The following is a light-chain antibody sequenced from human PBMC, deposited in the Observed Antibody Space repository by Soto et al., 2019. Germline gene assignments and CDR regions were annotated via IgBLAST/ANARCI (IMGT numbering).Light chain of an antibody. CDR3: CSYALSSNVV. CDR1: SSDVGSYDL. CDR2: EGS. V-gene: IGLV2-23*01. J-gene: IGLJ2*01. Sequence: QSALTQPASVSGSPGQSITISCTGSSSDVGSYDLVSWYQQHPGKAPKLMIYEGSKRPSGVSNRFSGSKSANTASLTISGLQAEDEADYYCCSYALSSNVVFGGGTKVTVL.